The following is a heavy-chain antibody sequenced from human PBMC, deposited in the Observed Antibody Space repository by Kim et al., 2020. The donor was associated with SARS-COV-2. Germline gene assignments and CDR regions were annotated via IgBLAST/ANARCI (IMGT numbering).Heavy chain of an antibody. CDR1: GFTFSSYS. CDR2: ISSSSSTI. J-gene: IGHJ4*02. Sequence: GGSLRLSCAASGFTFSSYSMNWVRQAPGKGLEWVSYISSSSSTIYYADSVKGRFTISRDNAKNSLYLQMNSLRDEDTAVYYCARGDFDWLLYESHEPDYWGQGTLVPVSS. CDR3: ARGDFDWLLYESHEPDY. V-gene: IGHV3-48*02. D-gene: IGHD3-9*01.